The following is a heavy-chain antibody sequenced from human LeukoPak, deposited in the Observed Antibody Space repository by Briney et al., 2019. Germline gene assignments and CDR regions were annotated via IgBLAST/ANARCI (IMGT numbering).Heavy chain of an antibody. CDR3: AKGRDPIAAAGTAN. CDR2: IYSGGST. CDR1: GYTFKLFA. D-gene: IGHD6-13*01. V-gene: IGHV3-66*02. Sequence: GGSLRLSCVASGYTFKLFAMSWVRQAPGKGLEWVSVIYSGGSTYYADSVKGRFTISRDNSKNTLYLQMNSLRAEDTAVYYCAKGRDPIAAAGTANWGQGTLVTVSS. J-gene: IGHJ4*02.